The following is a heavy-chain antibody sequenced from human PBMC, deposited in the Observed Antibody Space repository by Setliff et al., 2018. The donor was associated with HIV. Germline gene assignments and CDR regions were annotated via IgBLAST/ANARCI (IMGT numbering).Heavy chain of an antibody. CDR1: GASITTNSYY. J-gene: IGHJ6*03. D-gene: IGHD3-16*01. Sequence: SETLSLTCAVSGASITTNSYYWGWIRQTPEKGLEWIGDFYYSGTTYYNPSLKSRATISVDTSQNQFSLRLSSVTAADTAVYYCARGMIWGAYYYYMDVWGTGTTVTVSS. CDR2: FYYSGTT. V-gene: IGHV4-39*01. CDR3: ARGMIWGAYYYYMDV.